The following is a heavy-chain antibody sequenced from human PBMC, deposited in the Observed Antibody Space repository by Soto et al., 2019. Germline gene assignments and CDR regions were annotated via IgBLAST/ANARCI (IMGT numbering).Heavy chain of an antibody. V-gene: IGHV4-61*01. J-gene: IGHJ5*02. CDR3: ARDRGITIFGVVISNWFDP. CDR2: IYYSGST. CDR1: GGSVSSGSYY. D-gene: IGHD3-3*01. Sequence: SETLSLTCTVSGGSVSSGSYYWSWIRQPPGKGLEWIGYIYYSGSTNYNPSLKSRVTISVDTPKNQFSLKLSSVTAADTAVYYCARDRGITIFGVVISNWFDPWGQGTLVTVSS.